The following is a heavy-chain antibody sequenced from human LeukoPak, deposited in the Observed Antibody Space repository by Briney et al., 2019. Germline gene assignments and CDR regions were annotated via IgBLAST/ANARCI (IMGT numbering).Heavy chain of an antibody. CDR3: AKEGTASKPSDLDY. Sequence: PGGSLRLSCAASGFTFSSYSMNWVRQAPGKGLEWVSSISSSSSYIYYADSVKGRFTISRDSSKNTLYLQMNSLRAEDTAVYYCAKEGTASKPSDLDYWGQGTLVTVSS. D-gene: IGHD1/OR15-1a*01. CDR1: GFTFSSYS. V-gene: IGHV3-21*01. CDR2: ISSSSSYI. J-gene: IGHJ4*02.